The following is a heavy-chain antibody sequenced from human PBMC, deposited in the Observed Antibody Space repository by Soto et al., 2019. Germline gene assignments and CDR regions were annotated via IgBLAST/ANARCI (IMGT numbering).Heavy chain of an antibody. CDR1: GGSISSGGYY. D-gene: IGHD3-16*01. J-gene: IGHJ5*02. CDR2: IYYSGST. CDR3: ARVGGINWFDP. V-gene: IGHV4-31*03. Sequence: QVQLQESGPGLVKPSQTLSLTCTVSGGSISSGGYYWSWIRQHPGKGLAWIGYIYYSGSTYYNPSLQSRVTITVDTTKNQYSLKLSSVTAADTAGYFCARVGGINWFDPWGQGTLVTVSS.